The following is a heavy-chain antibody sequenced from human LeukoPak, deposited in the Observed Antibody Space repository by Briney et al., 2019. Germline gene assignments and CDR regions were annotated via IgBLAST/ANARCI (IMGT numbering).Heavy chain of an antibody. CDR1: GDSVSSNIAA. Sequence: SQTLSLTCAISGDSVSSNIAAWHWIGQSPSRGLEWLGRTYYRSKWSNDYAVSVQSRITINPDTSKNQFSLQLNSVTPEDTAVYYCARGAYNSVWSWGQGTLVTVSS. CDR3: ARGAYNSVWS. CDR2: TYYRSKWSN. D-gene: IGHD6-19*01. V-gene: IGHV6-1*01. J-gene: IGHJ5*02.